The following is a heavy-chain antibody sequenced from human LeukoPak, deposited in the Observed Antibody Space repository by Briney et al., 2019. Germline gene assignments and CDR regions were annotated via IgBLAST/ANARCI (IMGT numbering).Heavy chain of an antibody. V-gene: IGHV4-30-4*08. CDR3: ARAIDGYSYDRGYYMDV. D-gene: IGHD5-18*01. CDR1: GGSISSSSYY. CDR2: IYYSGST. Sequence: SETLSLTCTVSGGSISSSSYYWGWIRQPPGKGLEWIGYIYYSGSTYYNPSLKSRVTISVDTSKNQFSLKLSSVTAADTAVYYCARAIDGYSYDRGYYMDVWGKGTTVTVSS. J-gene: IGHJ6*03.